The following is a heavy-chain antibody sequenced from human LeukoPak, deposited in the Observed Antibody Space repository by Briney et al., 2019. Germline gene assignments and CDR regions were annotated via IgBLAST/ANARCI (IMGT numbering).Heavy chain of an antibody. J-gene: IGHJ3*02. CDR1: GFTFSSYG. D-gene: IGHD3-9*01. Sequence: GGSLRLSCAASGFTFSSYGMHWVRQAPGKGLEWVAVIWYDGSNKYYADSVKGRFTISRDNSKNTLYLQMNSLRAEDTAVYYCAMGVLGYFDWSASDDAFDIWGQGTMVTVSS. CDR3: AMGVLGYFDWSASDDAFDI. V-gene: IGHV3-33*08. CDR2: IWYDGSNK.